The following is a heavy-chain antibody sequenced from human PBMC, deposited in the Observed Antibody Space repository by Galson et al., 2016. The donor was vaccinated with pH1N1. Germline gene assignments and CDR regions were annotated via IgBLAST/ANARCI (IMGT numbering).Heavy chain of an antibody. CDR1: GFIFSSYW. CDR2: IKQDGSEE. D-gene: IGHD6-19*01. V-gene: IGHV3-7*01. J-gene: IGHJ4*02. CDR3: ARPAEQQWLVILPFGY. Sequence: SLRLSCAASGFIFSSYWMSWVRQAPGKGLEWVANIKQDGSEEYYVDSVKGRFTISRDNAKNSLYLQMNSLRAEDTAVYYCARPAEQQWLVILPFGYWGQGILVTVSS.